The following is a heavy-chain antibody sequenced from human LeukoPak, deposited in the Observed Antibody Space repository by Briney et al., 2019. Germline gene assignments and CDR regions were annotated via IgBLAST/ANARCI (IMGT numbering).Heavy chain of an antibody. D-gene: IGHD2-2*01. Sequence: GGSLRLSCAASGFTFNGYWMSWVRQAPGRGLEWVANIKEDGSAQYYVGSVKGRFTISRDNAKNSLNLQMNSLRAEDTAVYYCATSSNAPGNHWGQGALVTVSS. CDR1: GFTFNGYW. V-gene: IGHV3-7*01. CDR2: IKEDGSAQ. J-gene: IGHJ5*02. CDR3: ATSSNAPGNH.